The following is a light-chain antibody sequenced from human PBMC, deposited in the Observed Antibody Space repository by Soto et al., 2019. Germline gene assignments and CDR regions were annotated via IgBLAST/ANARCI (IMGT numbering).Light chain of an antibody. V-gene: IGLV1-47*01. CDR2: RDN. CDR3: AAWDDSLRGWV. Sequence: QSVLTQPPSTSGTPGQRVTISCSGSSSNIGSRSVHWFQQLPGTAPKLLIYRDNQRPSGVPDRFSGSKSGTSASLAISGLRSDDEADYYGAAWDDSLRGWVFGGGTKVTVL. CDR1: SSNIGSRS. J-gene: IGLJ3*02.